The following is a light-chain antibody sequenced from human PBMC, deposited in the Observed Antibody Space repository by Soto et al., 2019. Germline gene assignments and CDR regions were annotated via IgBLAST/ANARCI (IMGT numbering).Light chain of an antibody. CDR2: EVG. CDR1: YSDVGNYNL. J-gene: IGLJ1*01. CDR3: GSYTSSSTLV. V-gene: IGLV2-14*02. Sequence: QSVLTQPASVSGSPGQSITISCTGTYSDVGNYNLVSWYQQHPGKAPKLIIYEVGNRPSGVSNRFSASKSGNTASLTISGLQPEDEADYYCGSYTSSSTLVFGTGTKVTVL.